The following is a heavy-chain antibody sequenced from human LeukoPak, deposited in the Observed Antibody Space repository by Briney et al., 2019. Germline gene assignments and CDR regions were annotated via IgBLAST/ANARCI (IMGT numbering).Heavy chain of an antibody. Sequence: PSDTLSLTCSVSGGSITSSNYLWGWLRQPPGKGLEWLASIFYSGTTYHNPSLKSRVTISVDTSKNQFSLKLSSVTAPDTAMYYCARKPFFGSRRHWYYFDYWCQGTLVLVSA. J-gene: IGHJ4*02. CDR1: GGSITSSNYL. CDR3: ARKPFFGSRRHWYYFDY. D-gene: IGHD3-10*01. CDR2: IFYSGTT. V-gene: IGHV4-39*01.